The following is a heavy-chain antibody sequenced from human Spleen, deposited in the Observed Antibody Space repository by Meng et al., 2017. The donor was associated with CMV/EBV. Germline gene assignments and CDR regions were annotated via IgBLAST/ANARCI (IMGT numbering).Heavy chain of an antibody. CDR1: GFTFSSYE. CDR2: ISSSGSTI. Sequence: GGSLRLSCAASGFTFSSYEMNWVRQAPGKGLEWVSYISSSGSTIYYADSVKGRFTISRDNAKNSLYLQMNSLRAEDTAVYYCARNYDYVWGRPYYYGMDVWGQGTTVTVSS. CDR3: ARNYDYVWGRPYYYGMDV. J-gene: IGHJ6*02. V-gene: IGHV3-48*03. D-gene: IGHD3-16*01.